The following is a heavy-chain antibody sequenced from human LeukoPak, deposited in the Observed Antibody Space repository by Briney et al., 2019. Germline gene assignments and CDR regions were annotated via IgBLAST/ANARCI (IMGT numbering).Heavy chain of an antibody. CDR3: ASSHCSSTSCSRDY. CDR2: ISYDGSNK. CDR1: GFTFSSYA. Sequence: GGSLRLSCAASGFTFSSYAMHWVRQAPGKGLEWVAVISYDGSNKYYADSVKGRFTISRDNSKSTLYLQMNSLRAEDTAVYYCASSHCSSTSCSRDYWGQGTLVTVSS. D-gene: IGHD2-2*01. V-gene: IGHV3-30-3*01. J-gene: IGHJ4*02.